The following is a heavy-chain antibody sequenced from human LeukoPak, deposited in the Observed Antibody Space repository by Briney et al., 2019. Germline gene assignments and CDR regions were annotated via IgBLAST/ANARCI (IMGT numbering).Heavy chain of an antibody. CDR3: AKAHVEMATDY. V-gene: IGHV3-30*18. Sequence: PGRSLRLSCAASGFTFSSYGMHWVRQAPGKGLEWVAVISYDGSNKYYADSVKGRFTISRDNSKNTLYLQMNSLRAEDTAVYYCAKAHVEMATDYWGQGTLVTVSP. CDR1: GFTFSSYG. CDR2: ISYDGSNK. D-gene: IGHD5-24*01. J-gene: IGHJ4*02.